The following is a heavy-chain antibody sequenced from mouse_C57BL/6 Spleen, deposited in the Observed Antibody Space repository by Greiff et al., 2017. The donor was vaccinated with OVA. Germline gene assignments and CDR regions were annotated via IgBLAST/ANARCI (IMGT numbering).Heavy chain of an antibody. CDR3: ARQGANWGQFAY. CDR2: ISNGGGST. J-gene: IGHJ3*01. V-gene: IGHV5-12*01. CDR1: GFTFSDYY. D-gene: IGHD4-1*01. Sequence: EVHLVESGGGLVQPGGSLKLSCAASGFTFSDYYMYWVRQTPEKRLEWVAYISNGGGSTYYPDTVKGRFTISRDNAKNTLYLQMSRLKSEDTAMYYCARQGANWGQFAYWGQGTLVTVSA.